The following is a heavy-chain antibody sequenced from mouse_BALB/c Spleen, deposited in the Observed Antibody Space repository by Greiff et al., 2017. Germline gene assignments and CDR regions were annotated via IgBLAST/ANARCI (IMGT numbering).Heavy chain of an antibody. CDR1: GFSLTGYG. V-gene: IGHV2-6-7*01. CDR2: IWGDGST. CDR3: ARSLFEGAMDY. Sequence: QVQLQQSGPGLVAPSQSLSITCTVSGFSLTGYGVNWVRQPPGKGLEWLGMIWGDGSTDYNSALKSRLSISKDNSKSQVFLKMNSLQTDDTARYYCARSLFEGAMDYWGQGTSVTVSS. D-gene: IGHD6-1*01. J-gene: IGHJ4*01.